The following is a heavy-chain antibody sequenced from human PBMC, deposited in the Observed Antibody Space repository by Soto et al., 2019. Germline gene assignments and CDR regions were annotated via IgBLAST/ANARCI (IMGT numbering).Heavy chain of an antibody. D-gene: IGHD1-20*01. CDR2: ISWNSGSM. CDR3: AKDKGYNWTDVAAFDI. J-gene: IGHJ3*02. Sequence: VQLVESGGGLVQPGKSLRLSCAASGFTFHDFAMHWVRQAPGKGLEWVSGISWNSGSMGYADSVNGRVIISRDNAMNSLYLQMNSLRAEDTALYYCAKDKGYNWTDVAAFDIWGQGTMVTVSS. CDR1: GFTFHDFA. V-gene: IGHV3-9*01.